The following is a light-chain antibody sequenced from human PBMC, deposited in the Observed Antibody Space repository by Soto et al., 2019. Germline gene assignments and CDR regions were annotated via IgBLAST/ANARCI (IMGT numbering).Light chain of an antibody. CDR2: EVS. V-gene: IGLV2-14*01. J-gene: IGLJ2*01. CDR3: SSYTSSSTPRVV. Sequence: QSVLTQPASVSGSPGQSITISGTGTSSDVGGYNYVSWYQQHPGKAPKLMIYEVSNRPSGVSNRFSGSKSGNTASLTISGLQAEDEADYYCSSYTSSSTPRVVFGGGTKVTVL. CDR1: SSDVGGYNY.